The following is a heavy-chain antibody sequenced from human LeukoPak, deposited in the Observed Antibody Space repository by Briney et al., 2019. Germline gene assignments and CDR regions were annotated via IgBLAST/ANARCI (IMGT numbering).Heavy chain of an antibody. D-gene: IGHD5-18*01. Sequence: GGSLRLSCAASGFTFSSYAMSWVRQAPGKGLEWVSVIYSGGTTYYADSVKGRFTISRDNSKNTLHLQMNSLRAEDTAVYYCARDQYSYAHAAHWGQGTLVTVSS. V-gene: IGHV3-66*01. J-gene: IGHJ4*02. CDR3: ARDQYSYAHAAH. CDR1: GFTFSSYA. CDR2: IYSGGTT.